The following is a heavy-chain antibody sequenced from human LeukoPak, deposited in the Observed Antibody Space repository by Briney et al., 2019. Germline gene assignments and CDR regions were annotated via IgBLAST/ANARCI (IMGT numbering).Heavy chain of an antibody. J-gene: IGHJ3*02. CDR3: AKVLPYDYGDYRLGAFDI. Sequence: QSGGSLRLSCAASGFTFSSYAMSWVRQAPGKGLEWVSAISGSGGSTYYADSVKGRFTISRDNSKNTLYLQMNSLRAEDTAVYYCAKVLPYDYGDYRLGAFDIWGQGTMVTVSS. D-gene: IGHD4-17*01. V-gene: IGHV3-23*01. CDR1: GFTFSSYA. CDR2: ISGSGGST.